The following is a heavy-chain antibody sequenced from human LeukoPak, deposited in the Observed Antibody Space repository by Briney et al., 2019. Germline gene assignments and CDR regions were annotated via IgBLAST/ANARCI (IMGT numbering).Heavy chain of an antibody. Sequence: SETLSLTCTVSGGSISSSSYYWGWIRQPPGKGLEWIGSIYYSGSTYYNPSLKSRVTISVDTSKNQFSLKLSSVTAADTAVYYCARARMRYSSGWYGFDYWGQGTLVTVSS. CDR3: ARARMRYSSGWYGFDY. D-gene: IGHD6-19*01. CDR1: GGSISSSSYY. V-gene: IGHV4-39*07. J-gene: IGHJ4*02. CDR2: IYYSGST.